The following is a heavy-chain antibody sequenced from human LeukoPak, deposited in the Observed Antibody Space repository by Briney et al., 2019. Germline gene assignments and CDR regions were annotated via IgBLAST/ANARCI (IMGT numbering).Heavy chain of an antibody. J-gene: IGHJ4*02. Sequence: GTSVKVSCKASGYTFTGYYIYWVRQAPGQGLEWMGWINPNTGGTNYAQTFQGRVTMTRDTSISTAYMELSRLRSDDTAVYYCASGNNYDCSGYYYSDYWGRGTLVSVSS. D-gene: IGHD3-22*01. V-gene: IGHV1-2*02. CDR3: ASGNNYDCSGYYYSDY. CDR2: INPNTGGT. CDR1: GYTFTGYY.